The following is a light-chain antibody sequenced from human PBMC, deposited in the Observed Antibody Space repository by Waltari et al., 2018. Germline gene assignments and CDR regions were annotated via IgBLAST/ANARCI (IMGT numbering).Light chain of an antibody. CDR2: LGS. CDR3: MQALQTPYT. CDR1: QGISSY. V-gene: IGKV2-28*01. J-gene: IGKJ2*01. Sequence: TQSPSFLSASVGDRVTITCRASQGISSYLAWYQQKPGQSPQLLIYLGSKRASGVPDRFSGSGSGTDFTLKISRVEAEDVGVYYCMQALQTPYTFGQGTKLEIK.